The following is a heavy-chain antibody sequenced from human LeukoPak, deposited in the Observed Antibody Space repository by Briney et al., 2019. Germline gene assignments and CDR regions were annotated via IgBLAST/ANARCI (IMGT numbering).Heavy chain of an antibody. J-gene: IGHJ4*02. D-gene: IGHD3-22*01. Sequence: GASVKVSCKVSGYTLTELSMHWVRQAPGKGLEWMGGFDPEDGETIYAQKFQGRVTMTEDTSTDTAYMELSSLRSEDTAVYYCATVRKYYYDSRGAYYFDYWGQGTLVTVSS. CDR2: FDPEDGET. V-gene: IGHV1-24*01. CDR1: GYTLTELS. CDR3: ATVRKYYYDSRGAYYFDY.